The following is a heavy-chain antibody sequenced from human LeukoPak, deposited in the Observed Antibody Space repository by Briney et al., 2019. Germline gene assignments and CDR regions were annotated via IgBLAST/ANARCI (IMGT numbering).Heavy chain of an antibody. V-gene: IGHV3-73*01. CDR1: GFTFSGSA. CDR3: TRSSSIVKYSSSWRVVYGMDV. Sequence: GGSLRLSCAASGFTFSGSAMHWVRQASGKGLEWVGRIRSKANSYATAYAASVKGRFTISRDDSKNTAYLQMNSLKTEDTAVYYCTRSSSIVKYSSSWRVVYGMDVWGQGTTVTVSS. J-gene: IGHJ6*02. D-gene: IGHD6-13*01. CDR2: IRSKANSYAT.